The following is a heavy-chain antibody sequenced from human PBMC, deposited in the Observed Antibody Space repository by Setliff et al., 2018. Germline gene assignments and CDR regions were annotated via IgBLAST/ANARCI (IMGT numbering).Heavy chain of an antibody. CDR1: GFTSNMYG. V-gene: IGHV3-30*02. J-gene: IGHJ3*02. CDR2: IRHDGTNE. Sequence: GGSLRLSCAASGFTSNMYGVHWVRQAPGKGLEWVAYIRHDGTNENYADSVKGRFTVSRDNSRNTLFLQMNSLRVEDSGRYYCAKEKRHRSTWPHGGAFDIWGQGTMVTVSS. CDR3: AKEKRHRSTWPHGGAFDI. D-gene: IGHD1-1*01.